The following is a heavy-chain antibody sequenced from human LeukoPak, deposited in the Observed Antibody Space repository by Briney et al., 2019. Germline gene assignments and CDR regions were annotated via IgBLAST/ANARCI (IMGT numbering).Heavy chain of an antibody. D-gene: IGHD3-10*02. Sequence: GGSLGLSCVASGFIFSDYGMHWIRQAPGKGLEWVAIIWYDGSNKGYADSVKGRFTISRDNIKNTLYLQMSSLRVEDTGVYYCASDYNNVREYWSQGTLVTVSS. CDR3: ASDYNNVREY. J-gene: IGHJ4*02. CDR1: GFIFSDYG. V-gene: IGHV3-33*01. CDR2: IWYDGSNK.